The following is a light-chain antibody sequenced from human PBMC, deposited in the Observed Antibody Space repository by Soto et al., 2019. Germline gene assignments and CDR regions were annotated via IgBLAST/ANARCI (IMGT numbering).Light chain of an antibody. J-gene: IGKJ2*01. CDR1: QSVSSNY. Sequence: EIALTQAPGTLSCSPGERATLSCRASQSVSSNYLAWYQQKPGQAPRLLIHGASSRTTGIPDRFSGSGSGTDFTLTISRLEPEDFAVYYCQHYGRSAYTFGQGTTLEI. V-gene: IGKV3-20*01. CDR3: QHYGRSAYT. CDR2: GAS.